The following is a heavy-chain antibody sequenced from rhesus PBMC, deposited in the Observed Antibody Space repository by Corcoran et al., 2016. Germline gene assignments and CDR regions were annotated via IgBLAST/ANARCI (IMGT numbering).Heavy chain of an antibody. CDR1: GGSISDDYY. V-gene: IGHV4-106*01. Sequence: QVQLQESGPGLVKPSETLSLTCAVSGGSISDDYYWSWIRHPPGKGLELIGYIYGSGGGTNYNPSLRNRVTILIATSKNQFSLKLSSVTAADTAVYYCAREYCTGSGCYAYYGLDSWGQGVVVTVSS. CDR2: IYGSGGGT. D-gene: IGHD2-21*01. J-gene: IGHJ6*01. CDR3: AREYCTGSGCYAYYGLDS.